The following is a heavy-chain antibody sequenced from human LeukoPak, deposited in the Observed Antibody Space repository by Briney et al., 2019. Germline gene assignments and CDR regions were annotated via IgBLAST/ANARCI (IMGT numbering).Heavy chain of an antibody. Sequence: SETLSLTCTVSGGSMNSYYWNWIRQAPGEGLEWVGYTHYSGNTNHNPSLQSRVTMSVDTSKYQFSLELSSVTAADTAVYYCARGSSSSWYSFDFWGQGTVVTVSS. D-gene: IGHD6-13*01. CDR3: ARGSSSSWYSFDF. CDR2: THYSGNT. CDR1: GGSMNSYY. V-gene: IGHV4-59*12. J-gene: IGHJ3*01.